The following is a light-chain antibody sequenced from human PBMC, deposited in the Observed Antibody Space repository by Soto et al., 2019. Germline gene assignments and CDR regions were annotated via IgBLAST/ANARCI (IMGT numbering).Light chain of an antibody. Sequence: EIVLTQSPGTLSLSPGESATLSCRASQSVSSTYLAWYQQKPGQAPRLLIYGASSRATDNPDRFSGSGSGTDFTLTISRLEPEDFAMYYCQQYGSSPPYTFGQGTKVEIK. V-gene: IGKV3-20*01. CDR3: QQYGSSPPYT. CDR1: QSVSSTY. J-gene: IGKJ2*01. CDR2: GAS.